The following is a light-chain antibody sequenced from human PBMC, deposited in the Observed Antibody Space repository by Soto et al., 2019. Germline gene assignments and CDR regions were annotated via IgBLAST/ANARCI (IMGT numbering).Light chain of an antibody. CDR1: SSNIGSNY. CDR3: AAWDDSLSGYV. V-gene: IGLV1-47*01. J-gene: IGLJ1*01. CDR2: RNN. Sequence: QSVLTKPPSASRTAGRRVSISRYRSSSNIGSNYVYWYQQLPGTAPKLLIYRNNQRPSGVPHRFSGSKSGTSASLAISGLRSEDEADYYCAAWDDSLSGYVFGTGTKVNVL.